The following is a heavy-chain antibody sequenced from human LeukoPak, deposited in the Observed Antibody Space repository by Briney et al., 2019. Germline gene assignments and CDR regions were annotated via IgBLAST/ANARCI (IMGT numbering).Heavy chain of an antibody. J-gene: IGHJ6*02. CDR2: IIPIFGTA. CDR3: ARGSSRDDYVWGSYRRQNYYYYGMDV. CDR1: GGTFISYA. V-gene: IGHV1-69*13. Sequence: SVKVSCKASGGTFISYAISWVRQAPGQGLEWMGGIIPIFGTANYAQKFQGRVTITADESTSTAYMELSSLRSEDTAVYYCARGSSRDDYVWGSYRRQNYYYYGMDVWGQGTTVTVSS. D-gene: IGHD3-16*02.